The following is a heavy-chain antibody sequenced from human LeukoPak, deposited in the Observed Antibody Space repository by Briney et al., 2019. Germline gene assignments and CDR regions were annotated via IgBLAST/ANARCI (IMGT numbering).Heavy chain of an antibody. D-gene: IGHD1-26*01. J-gene: IGHJ4*02. CDR3: ARKGDRIVKGFDY. CDR2: ISSSSSYI. Sequence: GGSLRLSCAASGFTFSSYSMNWVRQAPGKGLEWVSSISSSSSYIYYADSVKGRFTISRDNAKNSLYLQMNSLRAEDTAVYYCARKGDRIVKGFDYWGQRTLVTVSS. CDR1: GFTFSSYS. V-gene: IGHV3-21*01.